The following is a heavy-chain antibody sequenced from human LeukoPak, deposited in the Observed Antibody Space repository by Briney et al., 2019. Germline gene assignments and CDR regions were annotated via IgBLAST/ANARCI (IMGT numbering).Heavy chain of an antibody. CDR1: GGSISSYY. CDR3: AREPPESQQLVESWFDP. V-gene: IGHV4-4*07. CDR2: IYTSGST. J-gene: IGHJ5*02. Sequence: SETLSLTCTVSGGSISSYYWSWIRQPAGKGLEWIGRIYTSGSTNYNPSLKSRVTMSVDTSKNQFSLKLSSVTAADTAVYYCAREPPESQQLVESWFDPWGQGTLVTVSS. D-gene: IGHD6-13*01.